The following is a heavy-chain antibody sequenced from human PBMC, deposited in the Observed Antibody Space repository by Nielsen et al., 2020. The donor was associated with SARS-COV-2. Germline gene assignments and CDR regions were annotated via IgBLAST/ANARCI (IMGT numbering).Heavy chain of an antibody. V-gene: IGHV3-33*01. CDR1: GFTFSSYG. J-gene: IGHJ6*02. CDR3: ASDFPPVNRSYDSSGEESV. D-gene: IGHD3-22*01. Sequence: GESLKISCAASGFTFSSYGMHWVRQAPGKGLEWVAVIWYDGSNKYYADSVKGRFTISRDNSKNTLYLQMNSLRAEDTAVYYCASDFPPVNRSYDSSGEESVWGQGTTVTVSS. CDR2: IWYDGSNK.